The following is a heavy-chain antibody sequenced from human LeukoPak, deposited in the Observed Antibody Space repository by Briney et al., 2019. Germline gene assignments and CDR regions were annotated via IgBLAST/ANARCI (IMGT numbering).Heavy chain of an antibody. D-gene: IGHD2-15*01. CDR1: GFTFSDYY. J-gene: IGHJ3*02. V-gene: IGHV3-11*01. CDR3: ARDSYGMVAATSAFDI. CDR2: ISSSGSTI. Sequence: GGSLRLSCAAPGFTFSDYYMSWIRQAPGKGLEWVSYISSSGSTIYYADSVKGRFTISRDNAKNSLYLQMNSLRAEDTAVYYCARDSYGMVAATSAFDIWGQGTMVTVSS.